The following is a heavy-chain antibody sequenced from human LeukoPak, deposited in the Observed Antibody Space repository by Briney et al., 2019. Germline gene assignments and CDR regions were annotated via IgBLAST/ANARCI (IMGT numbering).Heavy chain of an antibody. J-gene: IGHJ4*02. CDR2: INHSGST. CDR1: GGSFSGYY. D-gene: IGHD3-10*01. CDR3: ARLGSDGGHFDY. Sequence: PSEALSLTCAVYGGSFSGYYWSWIRQPPGKGLEWIGEINHSGSTNYNPSLKSRVTISVDTSKNQFSLKLSSVTAADTAVYYWARLGSDGGHFDYGAREPWSPSPQ. V-gene: IGHV4-34*01.